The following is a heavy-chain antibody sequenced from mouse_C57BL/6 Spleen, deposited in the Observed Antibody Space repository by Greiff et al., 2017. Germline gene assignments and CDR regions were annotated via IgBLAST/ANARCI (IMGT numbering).Heavy chain of an antibody. V-gene: IGHV1-26*01. D-gene: IGHD2-2*01. CDR1: GYTFTDYY. CDR3: ASRRTMVTGPYYYAMDY. J-gene: IGHJ4*01. Sequence: EVQLQQSGPELVKPGASVKISCKASGYTFTDYYMNWVKQSHGKSLEWIGDINPNNGGTSYNQKFKGKATLTVDKSSSTAYMELRSLTSEDSAVYYCASRRTMVTGPYYYAMDYWGQGTSVTVSS. CDR2: INPNNGGT.